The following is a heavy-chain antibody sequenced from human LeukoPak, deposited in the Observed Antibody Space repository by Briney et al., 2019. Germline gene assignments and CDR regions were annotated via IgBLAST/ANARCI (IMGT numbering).Heavy chain of an antibody. CDR2: ISYDGINK. V-gene: IGHV3-30-3*01. CDR1: GFTFSTYD. CDR3: ATSPPLDCSGSYERLDS. J-gene: IGHJ4*02. Sequence: PGRSLRLSCAASGFTFSTYDMHWVRQAPGKGLEWVALISYDGINKYYADSVKGRFTISRDNSKNTLYLQTNSLRTEDTAVYYCATSPPLDCSGSYERLDSWGQGTLVTVSS. D-gene: IGHD1-26*01.